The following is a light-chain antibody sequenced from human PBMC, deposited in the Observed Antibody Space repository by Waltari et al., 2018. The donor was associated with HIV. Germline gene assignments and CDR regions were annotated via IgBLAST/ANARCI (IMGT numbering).Light chain of an antibody. Sequence: EIVLTQSPGTLSLSPGERATLSCRASQSVSRGHLAWYQQRPGQAPRLLVYGASSRATGIQERFSGSGSGTDFTLTVSSLEPEDFAVYYCQQYATSSYTFGQGTKLEIK. CDR2: GAS. CDR3: QQYATSSYT. V-gene: IGKV3-20*01. CDR1: QSVSRGH. J-gene: IGKJ2*01.